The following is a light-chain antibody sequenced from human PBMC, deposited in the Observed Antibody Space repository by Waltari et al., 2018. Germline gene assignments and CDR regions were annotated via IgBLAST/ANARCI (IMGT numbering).Light chain of an antibody. V-gene: IGKV3-15*01. CDR1: QNVYNN. Sequence: ETVLTQSPATLSVSPGESATLSCRASQNVYNNLAWYQQRPGQAPRLLIYDASTRATGIPARFSGSGSGTDFTLTISSLQSEDFALYYCQQSNYWPPTTFGQGTKVEI. J-gene: IGKJ1*01. CDR3: QQSNYWPPTT. CDR2: DAS.